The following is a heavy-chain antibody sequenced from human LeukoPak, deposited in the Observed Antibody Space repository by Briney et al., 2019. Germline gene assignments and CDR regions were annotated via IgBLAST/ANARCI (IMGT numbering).Heavy chain of an antibody. V-gene: IGHV1-2*04. CDR3: ARVQWPRVMDYGMDV. CDR2: INPNSGGT. D-gene: IGHD6-19*01. Sequence: ASVKVSCKASGYTFTGYYMHWVRQAPGQGLEWMGWINPNSGGTNYAQKFQGWVTMTRDTSISTAYMELSRLRSDDTAVYYCARVQWPRVMDYGMDVWGQGTTVTVSS. CDR1: GYTFTGYY. J-gene: IGHJ6*02.